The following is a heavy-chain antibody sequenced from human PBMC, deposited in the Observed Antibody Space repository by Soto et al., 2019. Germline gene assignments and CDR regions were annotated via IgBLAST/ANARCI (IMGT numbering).Heavy chain of an antibody. CDR3: AKDLHDSSGPRLGYFDY. Sequence: PGGSLRLSCAASGFTFSGYSMNWVRQAPGKGLEWVSAISGSGGSTYYADSVKGRFTISRDNSKNTLYLQMNSLRAEDTAVYYCAKDLHDSSGPRLGYFDYWGQGTLVTVSS. V-gene: IGHV3-23*01. J-gene: IGHJ4*02. CDR2: ISGSGGST. D-gene: IGHD3-22*01. CDR1: GFTFSGYS.